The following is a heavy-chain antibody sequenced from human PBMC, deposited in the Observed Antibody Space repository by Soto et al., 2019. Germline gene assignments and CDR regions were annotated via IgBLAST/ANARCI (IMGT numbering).Heavy chain of an antibody. CDR2: MNPNSGNT. V-gene: IGHV1-8*01. CDR1: GDTFTNYD. Sequence: ASVKVSCKASGDTFTNYDIKWVRQATGQGLEWMGWMNPNSGNTGYAQKFQGRVTMTRNTSISTAYMELSSLRSEDTAVYYCARGRNGMDVWGQGTTVTRLL. CDR3: ARGRNGMDV. J-gene: IGHJ6*02.